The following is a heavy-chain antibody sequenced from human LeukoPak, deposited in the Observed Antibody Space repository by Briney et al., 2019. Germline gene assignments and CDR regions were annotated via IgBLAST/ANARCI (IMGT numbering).Heavy chain of an antibody. J-gene: IGHJ4*02. CDR3: ARERRSSGWLDY. CDR2: ISYDGGNK. CDR1: GFTFSSYG. D-gene: IGHD6-19*01. V-gene: IGHV3-30*03. Sequence: GGSLRLSCAASGFTFSSYGMHWVRQAPGKGLEWVAVISYDGGNKYYADSVKGRFTISRDNSKNTLYLQMNSLRAEDTAVYYCARERRSSGWLDYWGQGTLVTVSS.